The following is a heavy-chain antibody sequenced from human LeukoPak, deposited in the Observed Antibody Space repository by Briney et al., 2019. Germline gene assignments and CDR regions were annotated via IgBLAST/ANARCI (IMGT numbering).Heavy chain of an antibody. J-gene: IGHJ4*02. V-gene: IGHV3-23*01. CDR1: GFTFSSYA. CDR3: ARGGLGYCSGGSCYSYYFDY. D-gene: IGHD2-15*01. CDR2: ISGSGGSI. Sequence: PGGSLRLSCAASGFTFSSYAMSWVRQAPGKGLEWVSAISGSGGSIYYADSVKGRFTISRDNSKNTLYLQMNSLRAEDTAVYYCARGGLGYCSGGSCYSYYFDYWGQGTLVTVSS.